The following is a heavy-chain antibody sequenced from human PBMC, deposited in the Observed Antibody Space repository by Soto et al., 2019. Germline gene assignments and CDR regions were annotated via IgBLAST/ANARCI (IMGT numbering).Heavy chain of an antibody. CDR2: ISSASSET. CDR1: GFTFSRVS. Sequence: GGSLRLSCEASGFTFSRVSMNWVRQVPGKGLEWVASISSASSETWYAELVKGRFIISRDNAQTSLFLQMNTLRPEYSAIYYCARVAYWGPGTQVTVSS. J-gene: IGHJ4*02. CDR3: ARVAY. V-gene: IGHV3-21*04.